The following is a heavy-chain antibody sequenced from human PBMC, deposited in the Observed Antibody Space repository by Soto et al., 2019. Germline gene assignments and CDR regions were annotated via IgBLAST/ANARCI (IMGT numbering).Heavy chain of an antibody. V-gene: IGHV3-74*01. D-gene: IGHD6-19*01. J-gene: IGHJ4*02. CDR1: GFTFSDHW. CDR2: INSDGSTS. CDR3: ARGYSSGPDS. Sequence: EVQLVESGGGLVQPGGSLRLSCAASGFTFSDHWMHWVRQVPGKGLVWVARINSDGSTSTYADSVKGRFTISRANARNTRYLQMDSLRAGDTALYYCARGYSSGPDSGGQGPLVTVSS.